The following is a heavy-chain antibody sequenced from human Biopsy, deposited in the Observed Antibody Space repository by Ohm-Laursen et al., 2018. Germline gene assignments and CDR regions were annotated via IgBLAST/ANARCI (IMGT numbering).Heavy chain of an antibody. CDR2: INHSGRT. Sequence: QTLSLTCAVYGESFNGYYWSWIRQTPGKGLGWIGEINHSGRTNYNPSLKSRVTISVDTSKNQFSLKVRSVTAADTAVYYCVRGVDYYDPYHYYALDVWGQGTTVTVSS. J-gene: IGHJ6*02. CDR3: VRGVDYYDPYHYYALDV. CDR1: GESFNGYY. V-gene: IGHV4-34*01. D-gene: IGHD3-22*01.